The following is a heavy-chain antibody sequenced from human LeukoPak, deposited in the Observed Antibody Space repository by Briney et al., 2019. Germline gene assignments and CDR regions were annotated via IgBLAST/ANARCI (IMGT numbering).Heavy chain of an antibody. CDR3: TREGASDAFDI. CDR2: IRSKAYGGTT. CDR1: DFRVSTNH. V-gene: IGHV3-49*04. J-gene: IGHJ3*02. Sequence: PGGSLRLSCAASDFRVSTNHMSWVRQAPGKGLEWVGFIRSKAYGGTTEYAASVKGRFTISRDDSKSIAYLQMNSLKTEDTAVYYCTREGASDAFDIWGQGTMVTVSS. D-gene: IGHD4/OR15-4a*01.